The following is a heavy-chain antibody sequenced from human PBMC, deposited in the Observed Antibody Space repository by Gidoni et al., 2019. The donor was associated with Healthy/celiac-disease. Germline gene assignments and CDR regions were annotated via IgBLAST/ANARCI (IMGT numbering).Heavy chain of an antibody. CDR3: ARDQNHGYRELDY. D-gene: IGHD5-18*01. CDR2: ISAYNGNT. CDR1: GYNFTSCG. Sequence: QVQLVQSGAEVKKPGASVKVSCKAHGYNFTSCGISWVRQAPGQGLEWMGWISAYNGNTNYAQKLQGRVTMTTGTSTVTAYMGLRSLGSDETSVYYCARDQNHGYRELDYWGQGTLVTVSS. V-gene: IGHV1-18*01. J-gene: IGHJ4*02.